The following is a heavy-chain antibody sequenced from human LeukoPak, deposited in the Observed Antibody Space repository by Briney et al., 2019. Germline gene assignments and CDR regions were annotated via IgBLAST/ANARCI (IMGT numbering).Heavy chain of an antibody. V-gene: IGHV1-2*02. J-gene: IGHJ4*02. D-gene: IGHD3-10*01. Sequence: ASVKVSCKASGYTFTGYYMHWVRQAPGQGLEWMGWINPNSGGTNYAQKFQGRVTMTRDTSISTAYMELSRLRSDDTAVYYCARDRDYYGSGSYYYFDYWGQGTLVTVSS. CDR1: GYTFTGYY. CDR3: ARDRDYYGSGSYYYFDY. CDR2: INPNSGGT.